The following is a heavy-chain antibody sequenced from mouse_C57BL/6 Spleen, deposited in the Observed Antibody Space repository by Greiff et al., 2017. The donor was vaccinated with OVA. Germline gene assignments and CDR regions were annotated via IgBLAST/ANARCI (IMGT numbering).Heavy chain of an antibody. J-gene: IGHJ2*01. CDR3: AREGRTGTLYYFDY. CDR1: GYTFTDYY. D-gene: IGHD4-1*01. V-gene: IGHV1-76*01. Sequence: QVQLQQSGAELVRPGASVKLSCKASGYTFTDYYINWVKQRPGQGLEWIARIYPGSGNTYYNEKFKGKATLTAEKSSSTAYMQLSSLTSEDSAVYFSAREGRTGTLYYFDYWGQGTTLTVSS. CDR2: IYPGSGNT.